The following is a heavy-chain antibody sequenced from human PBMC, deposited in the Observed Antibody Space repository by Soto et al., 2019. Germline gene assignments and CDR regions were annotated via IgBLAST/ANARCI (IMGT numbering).Heavy chain of an antibody. V-gene: IGHV3-15*01. D-gene: IGHD3-10*01. CDR3: TTDLIAGTYGSGSYYYYMDV. Sequence: GGSLRLSCAASGFTFSNAWMSWVRQAPGKGLEWVGRIKSKTDGGTTDYAAPVKGRFTISRDDSKNTLYLQMNSLKTEDTAVYYCTTDLIAGTYGSGSYYYYMDVWGKGTTVTVSS. J-gene: IGHJ6*03. CDR2: IKSKTDGGTT. CDR1: GFTFSNAW.